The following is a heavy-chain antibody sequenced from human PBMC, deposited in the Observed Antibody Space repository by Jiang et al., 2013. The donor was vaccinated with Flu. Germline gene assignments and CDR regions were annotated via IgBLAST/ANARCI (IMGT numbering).Heavy chain of an antibody. CDR2: IVPISGTA. J-gene: IGHJ4*02. D-gene: IGHD3-10*01. Sequence: GAEVKKPGSSVKISCKASGGFFDNYAISWVRQAPGQGLEWMGGIVPISGTATYAQKFQDTVTITADVSTTTVYVELHSLRSEDTAVYSCAKGKFRGIFYFNYWGQGTLVTVSS. CDR3: AKGKFRGIFYFNY. V-gene: IGHV1-69*01. CDR1: GGFFDNYA.